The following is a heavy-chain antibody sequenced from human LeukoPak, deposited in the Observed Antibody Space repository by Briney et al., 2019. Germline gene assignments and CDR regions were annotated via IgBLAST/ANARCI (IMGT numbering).Heavy chain of an antibody. V-gene: IGHV3-7*01. CDR1: GFTFSNYW. J-gene: IGHJ2*01. Sequence: GGSLRLSCAASGFTFSNYWMSWVRQAPGKGLEWLANISQDGSKIYYVDSVKGRFTISRDNGKNSLYLQINSLRADDTAVYYCARDQGSMIVVRTTNCYFDLWGRGTLVTVSS. D-gene: IGHD3-22*01. CDR2: ISQDGSKI. CDR3: ARDQGSMIVVRTTNCYFDL.